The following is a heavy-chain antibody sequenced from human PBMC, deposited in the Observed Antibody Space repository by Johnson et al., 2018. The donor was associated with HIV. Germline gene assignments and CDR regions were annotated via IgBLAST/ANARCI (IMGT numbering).Heavy chain of an antibody. D-gene: IGHD3-10*01. CDR1: GFTFSNAW. V-gene: IGHV3-15*01. J-gene: IGHJ3*02. CDR3: ARDRSLWFRELWPRNAFEM. Sequence: MQLVESGGGLVTAGGSLRLSCAASGFTFSNAWMRWVRQAPGKGLESVARLKSKSAGGPTDSAARVNGRFTISMDDSKTTLYLQMNSLGVADTAVYYCARDRSLWFRELWPRNAFEMWGQGTKITVSS. CDR2: LKSKSAGGPT.